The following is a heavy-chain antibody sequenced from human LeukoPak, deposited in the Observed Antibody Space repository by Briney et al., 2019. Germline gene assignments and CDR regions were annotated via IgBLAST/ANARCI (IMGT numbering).Heavy chain of an antibody. CDR3: ARDYDSYYDSSGYYHGY. CDR1: GGSISAYY. V-gene: IGHV4-4*08. D-gene: IGHD3-22*01. Sequence: SETLSLTCTVSGGSISAYYWSWIRQPPGKGLEWIGYISSSGSTNYNPSLKSRVTISVDTSKNQFSLKLSSVTAADTAVYYCARDYDSYYDSSGYYHGYWGQGTLVTVSS. CDR2: ISSSGST. J-gene: IGHJ4*02.